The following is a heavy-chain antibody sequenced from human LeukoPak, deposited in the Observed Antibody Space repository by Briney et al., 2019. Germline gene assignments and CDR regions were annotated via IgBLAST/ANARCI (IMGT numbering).Heavy chain of an antibody. Sequence: GGSQRLSCAASGFTFSESGMHWVRQAPGKGLEWVALIWYDGGSKYYADSVKGRYTISRDNSKNTLYLQMNSLRAEDTAVYYCARGYYYHTSGYWGIDYWGQGTLVTVSS. D-gene: IGHD3-22*01. CDR3: ARGYYYHTSGYWGIDY. J-gene: IGHJ4*02. CDR1: GFTFSESG. V-gene: IGHV3-33*01. CDR2: IWYDGGSK.